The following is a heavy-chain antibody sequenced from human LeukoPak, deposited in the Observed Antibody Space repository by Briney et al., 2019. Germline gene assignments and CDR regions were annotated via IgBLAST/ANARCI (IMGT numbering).Heavy chain of an antibody. D-gene: IGHD5-18*01. CDR3: ARLRGGVQLWGD. J-gene: IGHJ4*02. V-gene: IGHV4-39*01. Sequence: SETLSLTCTVSGGSIISNSYSWGWIRQPPGKGLQWIVTLSHAGTNYYNPSLKSRVTMPVDRSKNQFSLKLTSVTATDTAVYYSARLRGGVQLWGDWGQGTLVTVSS. CDR2: LSHAGTN. CDR1: GGSIISNSYS.